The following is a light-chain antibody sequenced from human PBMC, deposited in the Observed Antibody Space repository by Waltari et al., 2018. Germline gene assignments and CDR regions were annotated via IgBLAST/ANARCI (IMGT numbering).Light chain of an antibody. CDR3: QHYVRLPAT. Sequence: IVLTQSPGTLSLSPGERATLSCRASQSVSRSLAWYQQKPGQAPKLLIYGASNRATGIPDRFTGSGSGTDFSLTISSLGPEDFAIYFCQHYVRLPATFGQGTKVEIK. J-gene: IGKJ1*01. CDR2: GAS. CDR1: QSVSRS. V-gene: IGKV3-20*01.